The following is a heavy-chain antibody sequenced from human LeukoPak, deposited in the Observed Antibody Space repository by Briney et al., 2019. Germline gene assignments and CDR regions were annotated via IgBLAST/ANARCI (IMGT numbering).Heavy chain of an antibody. Sequence: GGSLRLSCAASGFTFNTYGMHWVRQAPGKGLEWVAFIRYDESNKYYAESVKGRFTISRDNSKNTVYLQMNSVRVEDTAIYYCAKVEMSTSPGGIDYWGQGTLVTVSS. J-gene: IGHJ4*02. CDR2: IRYDESNK. V-gene: IGHV3-30*02. CDR3: AKVEMSTSPGGIDY. CDR1: GFTFNTYG. D-gene: IGHD5-24*01.